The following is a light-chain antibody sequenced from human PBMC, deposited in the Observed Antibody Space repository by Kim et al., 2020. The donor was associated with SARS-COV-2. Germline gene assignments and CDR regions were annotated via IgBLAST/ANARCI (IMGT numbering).Light chain of an antibody. Sequence: SVSPGERATLSCRAGQSVSSDLAWYQQKPGPAPRLLIHGASTRATGIPARFSGSGSGTEFTLTISSLQSEDFAVYYCQQYNNWPPTFGKGPRWIS. CDR2: GAS. V-gene: IGKV3-15*01. CDR1: QSVSSD. J-gene: IGKJ1*01. CDR3: QQYNNWPPT.